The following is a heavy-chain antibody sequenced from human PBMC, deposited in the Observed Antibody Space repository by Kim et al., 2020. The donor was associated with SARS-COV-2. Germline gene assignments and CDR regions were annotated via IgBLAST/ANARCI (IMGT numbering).Heavy chain of an antibody. Sequence: SETLSLTCSVASASFSENYWSWIRQHPGRGLEWIGYIHHTGTTNYNPSLKSRVAISVDSSKNQFSLNLNSMTTADTAVYYCVSKRADSSGFIDSWGQGTLVTVSS. CDR2: IHHTGTT. V-gene: IGHV4-59*03. D-gene: IGHD3-22*01. J-gene: IGHJ4*02. CDR3: VSKRADSSGFIDS. CDR1: SASFSENY.